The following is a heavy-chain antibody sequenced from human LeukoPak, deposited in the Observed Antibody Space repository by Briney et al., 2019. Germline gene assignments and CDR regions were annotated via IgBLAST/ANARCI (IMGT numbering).Heavy chain of an antibody. Sequence: GGSLRLSCAASGFTFNNYWMSWVRQAPGKGLEWVSYISSSSSTIYYADSVKGRFTISRDNAKNSLYLQMNSLRAEDTAVYYCARDAFYSSGWYARNYFDYWGQGTLVTVSS. J-gene: IGHJ4*02. D-gene: IGHD6-19*01. CDR1: GFTFNNYW. CDR2: ISSSSSTI. CDR3: ARDAFYSSGWYARNYFDY. V-gene: IGHV3-48*01.